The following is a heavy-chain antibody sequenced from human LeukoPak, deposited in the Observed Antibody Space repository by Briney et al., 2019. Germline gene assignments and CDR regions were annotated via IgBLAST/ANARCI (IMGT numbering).Heavy chain of an antibody. CDR3: AKPTNFDSNGYRDY. CDR1: GFTFSSYA. CDR2: ISGSGGST. Sequence: GGSLRLSCAASGFTFSSYAMSWVRQAPGKGLEWVSAISGSGGSTYYADSVKGRFTISRDNSKNTLYLQMNSLRAEDTAVYYCAKPTNFDSNGYRDYWGQGTLVTVSS. D-gene: IGHD3-22*01. J-gene: IGHJ4*02. V-gene: IGHV3-23*01.